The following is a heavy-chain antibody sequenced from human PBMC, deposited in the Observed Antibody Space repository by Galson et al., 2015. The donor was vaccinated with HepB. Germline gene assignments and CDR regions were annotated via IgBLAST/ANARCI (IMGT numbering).Heavy chain of an antibody. V-gene: IGHV3-30*18. Sequence: SLRLSCAASGFTFSSYGMHWVRQAPGKGLEWVAIISHDGSDKFYADSVRGRLSISRDNTANALFLVMNNLRGDDTGVYYCAKDRWTRRVALGGSDYWGQGTLVTVSS. CDR2: ISHDGSDK. D-gene: IGHD6-19*01. J-gene: IGHJ4*02. CDR3: AKDRWTRRVALGGSDY. CDR1: GFTFSSYG.